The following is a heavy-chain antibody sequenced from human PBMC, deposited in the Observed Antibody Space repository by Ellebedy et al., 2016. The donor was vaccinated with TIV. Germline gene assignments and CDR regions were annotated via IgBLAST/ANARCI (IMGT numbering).Heavy chain of an antibody. J-gene: IGHJ4*02. CDR2: IYYSGST. Sequence: SETLSLTXTVSGASISSSSYYWGWIRQPPGKGLEWIGSIYYSGSTYYNPSLKSRVTISVDTSKNQFSLKLSSVTAADTAVYYCARSNGRLPDYWGQGTLVTVSS. D-gene: IGHD4-17*01. CDR1: GASISSSSYY. CDR3: ARSNGRLPDY. V-gene: IGHV4-39*07.